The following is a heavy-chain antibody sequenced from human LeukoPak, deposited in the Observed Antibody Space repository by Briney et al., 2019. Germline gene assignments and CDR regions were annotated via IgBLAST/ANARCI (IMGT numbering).Heavy chain of an antibody. Sequence: ASVKVSCKASGYTFTGYYMHWVRQAPGQGLEWIGWINPNSGGTNYAQKFQGRVTMTRDTSISTAYMELSRLRSDDTAVYYCAREGQNMEPQGYWGQGTLVTVSS. CDR3: AREGQNMEPQGY. CDR1: GYTFTGYY. D-gene: IGHD1-14*01. J-gene: IGHJ4*02. CDR2: INPNSGGT. V-gene: IGHV1-2*02.